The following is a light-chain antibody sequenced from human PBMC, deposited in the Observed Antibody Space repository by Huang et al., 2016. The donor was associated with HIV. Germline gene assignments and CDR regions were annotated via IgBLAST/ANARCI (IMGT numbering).Light chain of an antibody. J-gene: IGKJ4*01. CDR3: QQYHSLPLT. CDR1: QDINNY. CDR2: EAS. Sequence: DIQMTHSPSSLSASVGDRVTITCQASQDINNYINWYQQKPGKAPKLLIYEASNLETGVPSRFSGTGSGTDFTFTISSLQPEDIATYFCQQYHSLPLTFGGGTKVEIK. V-gene: IGKV1-33*01.